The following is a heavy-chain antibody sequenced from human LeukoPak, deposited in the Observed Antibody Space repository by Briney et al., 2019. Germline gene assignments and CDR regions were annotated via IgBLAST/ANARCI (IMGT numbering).Heavy chain of an antibody. J-gene: IGHJ4*02. D-gene: IGHD4-11*01. V-gene: IGHV3-23*01. CDR3: AKRALPYSDYTYFDF. CDR2: ISGSGGST. CDR1: GFTFSSYA. Sequence: PGGSLRLSCAASGFTFSSYAMSWVRQAPGKGLEWVSAISGSGGSTYYADSVKGRFTISRDNSKNTLFLQMSSLKTGDTAVYYCAKRALPYSDYTYFDFWGQGTLVTVSS.